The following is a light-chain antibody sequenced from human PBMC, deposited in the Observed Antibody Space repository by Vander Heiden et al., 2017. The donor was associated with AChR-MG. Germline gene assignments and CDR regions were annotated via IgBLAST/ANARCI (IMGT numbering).Light chain of an antibody. CDR2: VGTGGIVG. CDR1: SGYSNYK. J-gene: IGLJ3*02. CDR3: GADLGSGSNFVLWE. V-gene: IGLV9-49*01. Sequence: QPVLTQPPSASASLGASVPLHCTLSSGYSNYKVDWYQQRPGKGPRFVMRVGTGGIVGSKGDGIPDRFSVFGSGLNRYLTIRNIQEEDESDYHCGADLGSGSNFVLWEFGGGTKLTVL.